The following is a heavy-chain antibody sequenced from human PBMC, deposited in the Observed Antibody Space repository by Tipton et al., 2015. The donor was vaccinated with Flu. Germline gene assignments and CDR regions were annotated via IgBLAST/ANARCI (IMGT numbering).Heavy chain of an antibody. CDR3: AKKGDCGGYCSDY. Sequence: SLRLSCEASGFTFSSYGMSWVRQAPGKGLEWVSRISGSGGTTHYADSVKGRFTISRDSSKNTLYLQMNSLRAEDTAIYYCAKKGDCGGYCSDYWGQGTLVTVSS. CDR2: ISGSGGTT. D-gene: IGHD4-17*01. J-gene: IGHJ4*02. V-gene: IGHV3-23*01. CDR1: GFTFSSYG.